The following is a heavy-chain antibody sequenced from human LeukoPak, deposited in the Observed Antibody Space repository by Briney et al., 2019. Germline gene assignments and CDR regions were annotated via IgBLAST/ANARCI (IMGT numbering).Heavy chain of an antibody. CDR2: IRHDGIRQ. Sequence: GGSLRLSCAGSGFIFSKYWMTWVRQAPGKGLEWVANIRHDGIRQNYLDSMEGRFSISRDNAQNSLFLQMNNLRVEDTGIYYCVRDDDYERDDIWYDALDVWGPGTRVTVSS. V-gene: IGHV3-7*01. J-gene: IGHJ3*01. CDR3: VRDDDYERDDIWYDALDV. CDR1: GFIFSKYW. D-gene: IGHD3-22*01.